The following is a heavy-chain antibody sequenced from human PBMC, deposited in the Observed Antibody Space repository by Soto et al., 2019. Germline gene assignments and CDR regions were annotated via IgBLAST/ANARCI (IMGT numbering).Heavy chain of an antibody. V-gene: IGHV1-46*03. CDR2: INPSGGST. CDR1: GYTFTSYY. J-gene: IGHJ4*02. Sequence: ASVKVSCKASGYTFTSYYMHWVRQAPGQGLEWMGIINPSGGSTSYAQKFQGRVTMTRDTSMSTVYMELSSLRSEDTAVYYCARDYDSSGYPRYYFDYWGQGTLVTVSS. D-gene: IGHD3-22*01. CDR3: ARDYDSSGYPRYYFDY.